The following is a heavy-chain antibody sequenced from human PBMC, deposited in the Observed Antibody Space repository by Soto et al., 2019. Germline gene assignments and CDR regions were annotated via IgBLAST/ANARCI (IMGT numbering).Heavy chain of an antibody. J-gene: IGHJ4*02. CDR1: GFTFSSYA. CDR3: AKDLSGYDTFDY. D-gene: IGHD5-12*01. V-gene: IGHV3-23*01. Sequence: EVQLLESGGGLVQPGGSLRLSCAASGFTFSSYAMSWVRQYPGKGLEWVSAISGSGGSTYYADSVTGRFTISRDNSKNTLYLQMNSLRAEDTAVYYCAKDLSGYDTFDYWGQGTLVTVSS. CDR2: ISGSGGST.